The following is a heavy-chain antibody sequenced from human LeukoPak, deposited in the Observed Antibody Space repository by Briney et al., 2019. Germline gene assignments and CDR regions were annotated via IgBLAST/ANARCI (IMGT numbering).Heavy chain of an antibody. CDR3: ARDRDDIAAGYFDY. Sequence: PVKVSCKASGGTFSSYAISWVRQAPGQGLEGVGGIIPIFGTANYAQKFQGRVTITADESTSTAYMELSSLRSEDTAVYYCARDRDDIAAGYFDYWGQGTLVTVSS. CDR1: GGTFSSYA. J-gene: IGHJ4*02. V-gene: IGHV1-69*13. CDR2: IIPIFGTA. D-gene: IGHD6-13*01.